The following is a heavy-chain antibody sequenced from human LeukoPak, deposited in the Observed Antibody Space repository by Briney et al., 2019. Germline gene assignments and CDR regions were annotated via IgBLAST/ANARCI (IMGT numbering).Heavy chain of an antibody. CDR3: ARHPNLGYCSSTSCYGGDYYFDY. Sequence: SETLSPTCAVYGGSFSGYYWSWIRQPPGKGVGWSGEINHSGSPNYNPSLKSRVTISVDTSKNQFSLKLSSVTAADTAVYYCARHPNLGYCSSTSCYGGDYYFDYWGQGTLVTVSS. CDR1: GGSFSGYY. D-gene: IGHD2-2*01. J-gene: IGHJ4*02. V-gene: IGHV4-34*01. CDR2: INHSGSP.